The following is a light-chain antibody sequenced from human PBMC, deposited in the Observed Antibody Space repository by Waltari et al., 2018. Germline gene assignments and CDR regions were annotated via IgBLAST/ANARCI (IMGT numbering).Light chain of an antibody. J-gene: IGKJ1*01. Sequence: DIQVTQSPSTLSASVGDRVTITCRASQSIVVWLAWYQQKPGKAPRLLIYKASYLESGVPSRFSGSASGTAFTLPISSLQADDFATYDCLQYNSYPWTFGQGTTVESK. CDR2: KAS. CDR3: LQYNSYPWT. CDR1: QSIVVW. V-gene: IGKV1-5*03.